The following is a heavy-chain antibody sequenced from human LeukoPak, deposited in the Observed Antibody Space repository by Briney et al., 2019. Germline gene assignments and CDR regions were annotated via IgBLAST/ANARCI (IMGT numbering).Heavy chain of an antibody. CDR3: ARSNMVRGVTRVPPPSLDY. CDR1: GYTFTSYG. CDR2: ISAYNGNT. V-gene: IGHV1-18*01. Sequence: GASVKVSCKASGYTFTSYGISWVRQAPGQGLEWMGWISAYNGNTNYAQKLQGRVTMTTDTSTSTAYMELRSLRSDDTAVYYCARSNMVRGVTRVPPPSLDYWGQGTLVTVSS. J-gene: IGHJ4*02. D-gene: IGHD3-10*01.